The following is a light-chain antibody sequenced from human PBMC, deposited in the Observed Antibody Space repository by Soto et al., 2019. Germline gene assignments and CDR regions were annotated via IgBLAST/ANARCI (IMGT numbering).Light chain of an antibody. CDR2: KAS. Sequence: DVQMTQSPSTLSAFVGDTVTITCRASQSIDTWLAWHQQKPGKAPKLLIYKASSLASGVPSRFSGSGSGSEFTLTISSLQPDDFATYYCQHYNSYSEAFGQGTKVDIK. CDR1: QSIDTW. J-gene: IGKJ1*01. V-gene: IGKV1-5*03. CDR3: QHYNSYSEA.